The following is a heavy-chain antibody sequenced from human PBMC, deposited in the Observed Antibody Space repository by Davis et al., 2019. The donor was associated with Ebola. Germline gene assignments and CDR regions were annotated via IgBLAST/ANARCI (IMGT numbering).Heavy chain of an antibody. CDR2: ISGSGGST. CDR1: GFTFSSYA. V-gene: IGHV3-23*01. J-gene: IGHJ4*02. CDR3: AKDFRSSSSAGPIDY. D-gene: IGHD6-6*01. Sequence: GESLKISCAASGFTFSSYAMSWVRQAPGKGLEWVSAISGSGGSTYYADSVKGRFTISRDNSKNTLYLQMNSLRAEDTAVYYCAKDFRSSSSAGPIDYWGQGTLVTVSS.